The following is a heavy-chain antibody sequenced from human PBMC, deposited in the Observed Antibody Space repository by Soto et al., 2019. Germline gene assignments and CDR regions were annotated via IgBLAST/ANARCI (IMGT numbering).Heavy chain of an antibody. D-gene: IGHD3-22*01. V-gene: IGHV3-74*01. CDR2: INSDGSST. CDR3: ARDARTMYYYDSSGYYGDY. J-gene: IGHJ4*02. CDR1: GFTFSSYW. Sequence: GGSLRLSCAASGFTFSSYWMHWVRQAPGKGLVWVSRINSDGSSTSYADSVKGRFTISRDNAKNTLYLQMNSLRAEDTAVYYCARDARTMYYYDSSGYYGDYWGQGTLVTVSS.